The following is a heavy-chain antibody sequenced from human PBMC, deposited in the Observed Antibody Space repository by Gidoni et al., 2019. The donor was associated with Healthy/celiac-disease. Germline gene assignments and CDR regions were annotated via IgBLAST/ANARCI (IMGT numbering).Heavy chain of an antibody. Sequence: EVQLVESGGGLVQPGRSLSLSWSASGFTFDEYAMHWGGQAPGKGLEWVSGISWNSGRIGYADSVKGRFTISRDNAKNSLYMKMNSLRAEDTALYYCAKDSWTTGTHVDVWGQGTTVTVSS. CDR1: GFTFDEYA. CDR3: AKDSWTTGTHVDV. CDR2: ISWNSGRI. D-gene: IGHD4-4*01. V-gene: IGHV3-9*01. J-gene: IGHJ6*02.